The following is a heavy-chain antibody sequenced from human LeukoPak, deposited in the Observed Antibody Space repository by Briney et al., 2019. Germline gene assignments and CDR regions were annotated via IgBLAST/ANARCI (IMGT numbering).Heavy chain of an antibody. J-gene: IGHJ6*02. Sequence: GGSLRLSCAASRFTFSTCSMNWVRQAPGEGLEWVSSISSDSNYIYYADSLKGRFTISRDNAKNSLYLQMISLRAEDTAVYYCARVAFGLYVMDVWGQGTTVTVSS. V-gene: IGHV3-21*01. CDR3: ARVAFGLYVMDV. D-gene: IGHD3-16*01. CDR2: ISSDSNYI. CDR1: RFTFSTCS.